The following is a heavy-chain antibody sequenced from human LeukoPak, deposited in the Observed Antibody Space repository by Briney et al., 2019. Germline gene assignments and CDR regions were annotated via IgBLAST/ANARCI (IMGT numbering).Heavy chain of an antibody. CDR3: AKGHRGVTMVRGALYDAFDI. CDR2: INPNSGGT. Sequence: ASVKVSCKASGYTFTGYYMHWVRQAPGQGLEWMGWINPNSGGTNYAQKFQGWVTMTRDTSISTAYMELSRLGSDDTAVYYCAKGHRGVTMVRGALYDAFDIWGQGTMVTVSS. D-gene: IGHD3-10*01. J-gene: IGHJ3*02. CDR1: GYTFTGYY. V-gene: IGHV1-2*04.